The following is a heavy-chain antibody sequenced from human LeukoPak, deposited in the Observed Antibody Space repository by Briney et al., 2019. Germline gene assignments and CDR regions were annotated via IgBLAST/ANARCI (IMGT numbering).Heavy chain of an antibody. J-gene: IGHJ2*01. Sequence: PSETLSLTCTVSGGSISSSSYYWGWIRQPPGKGLEWIGSIYYSGSTYYNPSLKSRVTISVDTSKNQFSLKLSSVTAADTAVYYCASLKHVGATTIWYFDLWGRGTLVTVSS. CDR3: ASLKHVGATTIWYFDL. D-gene: IGHD1-26*01. V-gene: IGHV4-39*01. CDR1: GGSISSSSYY. CDR2: IYYSGST.